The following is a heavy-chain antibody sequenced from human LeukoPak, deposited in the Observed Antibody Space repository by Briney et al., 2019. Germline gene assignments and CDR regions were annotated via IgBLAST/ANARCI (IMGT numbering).Heavy chain of an antibody. J-gene: IGHJ6*03. CDR2: IILIFGPA. CDR3: ARGPARLQNRYYYHYMDV. CDR1: GGPFTSYA. Sequence: SVNVSCTAVGGPFTSYAIIWGRQSPGHGLGWLGGIILIFGPATYAQKFQSRGTITADKSTSTAYMELSSLRSEDTAVDYCARGPARLQNRYYYHYMDVWGKGTTVTVPS. D-gene: IGHD4-11*01. V-gene: IGHV1-69*06.